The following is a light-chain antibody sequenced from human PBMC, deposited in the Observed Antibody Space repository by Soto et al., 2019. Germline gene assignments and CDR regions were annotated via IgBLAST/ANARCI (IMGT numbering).Light chain of an antibody. V-gene: IGKV3-20*01. CDR1: QSVSSSY. CDR2: GAS. CDR3: QQYGSSP. J-gene: IGKJ1*01. Sequence: ESVLTQSPGTLSLSPGERATLSCRASQSVSSSYLAWYQQKPGQAPRLLIYGASSRATGIPDRFSGSGSGTDFTLTISRLEPEDFAVYYCQQYGSSPFGQGTKVDIK.